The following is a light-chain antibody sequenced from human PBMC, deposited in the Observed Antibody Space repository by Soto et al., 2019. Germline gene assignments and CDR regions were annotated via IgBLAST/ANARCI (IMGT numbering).Light chain of an antibody. CDR1: QGIGDT. CDR3: QQDYNLPIT. CDR2: GAS. V-gene: IGKV3D-15*02. J-gene: IGKJ5*01. Sequence: EVVLTQSPATLSVSPGEGVTLSCRASQGIGDTLAWYQHKPGQTPRLLIYGASTRATGIPARFSGSGRGSGTDFTLTISSLQPEDFAVYYCQQDYNLPITFGQGTRLEIK.